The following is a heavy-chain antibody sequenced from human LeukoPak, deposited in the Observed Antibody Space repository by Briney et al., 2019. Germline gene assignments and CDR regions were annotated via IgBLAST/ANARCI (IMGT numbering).Heavy chain of an antibody. CDR3: ARDLRSTYYYGSGSYGRPFSGSYYYYGMDV. Sequence: GGSLRLSCAASGFTFSSYAMHWVRQAPGKGLEWVAVISYDGSNKYYADSVKGRFTISRDNSKNTLYLQMNSLRAEDTAVYYCARDLRSTYYYGSGSYGRPFSGSYYYYGMDVWGQGTTVTVS. J-gene: IGHJ6*02. D-gene: IGHD3-10*01. CDR2: ISYDGSNK. CDR1: GFTFSSYA. V-gene: IGHV3-30-3*01.